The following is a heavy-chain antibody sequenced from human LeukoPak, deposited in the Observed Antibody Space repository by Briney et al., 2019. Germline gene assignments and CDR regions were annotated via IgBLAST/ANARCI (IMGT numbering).Heavy chain of an antibody. CDR2: INPNSGGT. D-gene: IGHD4-17*01. V-gene: IGHV1-2*06. CDR3: ARGTTVTTLRFDY. Sequence: ASVKVSCKTSGYTFSDYSIHWLRQAPGQGLEWMGRINPNSGGTNYAQKFQGRVTMTRDTSISTAYMELSRLRSDDTAVYYCARGTTVTTLRFDYWGQGTLVTVSS. CDR1: GYTFSDYS. J-gene: IGHJ4*02.